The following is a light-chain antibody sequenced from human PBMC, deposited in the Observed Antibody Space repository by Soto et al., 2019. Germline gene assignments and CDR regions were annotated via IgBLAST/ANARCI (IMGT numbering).Light chain of an antibody. CDR3: LQFDSFPYT. CDR2: KAS. CDR1: QRISSW. Sequence: DIQMTQSPSILSASVGDRVTITCRASQRISSWLAWYQQKPGKAPKLLIYKASSLQSGVPSRFSGSGSGTEFSLTISSLQPDDFATYYCLQFDSFPYTFGQGAKLEIK. V-gene: IGKV1-5*03. J-gene: IGKJ2*01.